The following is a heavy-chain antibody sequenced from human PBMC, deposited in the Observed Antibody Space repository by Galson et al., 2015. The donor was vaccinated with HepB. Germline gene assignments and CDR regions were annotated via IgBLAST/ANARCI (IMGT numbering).Heavy chain of an antibody. CDR3: ARDAYDFWSGYSPLGYYMDV. CDR1: GFAFNNYA. V-gene: IGHV3-30-3*01. J-gene: IGHJ6*03. D-gene: IGHD3-3*01. Sequence: SLRLSCAASGFAFNNYAMLWVRQAPGKGLEWVTFISYDGVNKYSADSVKGRLTISRDNSKNTLDLQMKSLRAEETAVYYCARDAYDFWSGYSPLGYYMDVWGKGTTVTVSS. CDR2: ISYDGVNK.